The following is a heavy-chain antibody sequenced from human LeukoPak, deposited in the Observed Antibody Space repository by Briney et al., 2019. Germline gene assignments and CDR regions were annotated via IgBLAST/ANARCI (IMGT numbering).Heavy chain of an antibody. CDR3: ARAVEMATAFDY. Sequence: KPGGSLRLSCAASGFTFSTYNMNWVRQAPGKGLEWVSSISSSSSYIYYADSVKGRFTISRDNAKNSLYLQMNSLRAEDTAVYYCARAVEMATAFDYWGQGTLVTVSS. CDR2: ISSSSSYI. D-gene: IGHD5-24*01. J-gene: IGHJ4*02. V-gene: IGHV3-21*01. CDR1: GFTFSTYN.